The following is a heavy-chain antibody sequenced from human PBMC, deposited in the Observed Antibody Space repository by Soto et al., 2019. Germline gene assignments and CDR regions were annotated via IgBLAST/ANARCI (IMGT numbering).Heavy chain of an antibody. CDR1: GFTFEDYS. Sequence: GGSLRLSCAASGFTFEDYSMHWVRQAPGKRLEWVSVIGGGGSDIYYADSVKGRFTISRDNRKNSVYLQMNSLTSEDAALYYCVKDKPGWSGFDSWGPGTLGTVSS. CDR2: IGGGGSDI. V-gene: IGHV3-43*01. J-gene: IGHJ4*02. CDR3: VKDKPGWSGFDS. D-gene: IGHD6-19*01.